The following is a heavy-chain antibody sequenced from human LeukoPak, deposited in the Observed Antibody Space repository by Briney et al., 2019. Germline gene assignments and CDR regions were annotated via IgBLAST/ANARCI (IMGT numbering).Heavy chain of an antibody. CDR3: ARDPYSGNYGAYYYYYMDV. J-gene: IGHJ6*03. CDR1: GFTFSTYI. CDR2: IGTSTSYI. D-gene: IGHD1-26*01. Sequence: GESLKISCAASGFTFSTYIMNWVRQTPGKGLEWVSSIGTSTSYIYYADSVKGRFTISRDNAKSSLYLQMDSLRAEDTAVYYCARDPYSGNYGAYYYYYMDVWGKGTTVTISS. V-gene: IGHV3-21*01.